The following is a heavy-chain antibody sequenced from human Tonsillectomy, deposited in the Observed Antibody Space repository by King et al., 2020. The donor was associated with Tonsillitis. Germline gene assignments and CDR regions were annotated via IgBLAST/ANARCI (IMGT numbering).Heavy chain of an antibody. D-gene: IGHD3-10*01. CDR3: ARGYYSSGYDAFDI. CDR2: IYSGGFT. J-gene: IGHJ3*02. Sequence: EVQLVESGGGLVQPGGSLRLSCAASGFTVSSNYINWVRQAPGKGLEWVSVIYSGGFTYYADSVKGRFTISRDNSKNTLYLQMNSLRAEDTAVYYCARGYYSSGYDAFDIWGQGTMVTVSS. V-gene: IGHV3-66*01. CDR1: GFTVSSNY.